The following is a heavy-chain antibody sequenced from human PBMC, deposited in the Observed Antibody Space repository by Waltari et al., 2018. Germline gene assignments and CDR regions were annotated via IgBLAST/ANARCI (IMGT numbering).Heavy chain of an antibody. CDR2: IYYSGST. CDR1: GGSISSYY. D-gene: IGHD4-17*01. Sequence: QVQLQESGPGLVKPSETLSLTCTVSGGSISSYYWSWIRQPPGKGLEWIGYIYYSGSTNYNPSLKSRVTISVDTSKNQFSLKLSSVTAADTAVYYCASAPNDYGEGPYDYWGQGTLVTVSS. V-gene: IGHV4-59*01. CDR3: ASAPNDYGEGPYDY. J-gene: IGHJ4*02.